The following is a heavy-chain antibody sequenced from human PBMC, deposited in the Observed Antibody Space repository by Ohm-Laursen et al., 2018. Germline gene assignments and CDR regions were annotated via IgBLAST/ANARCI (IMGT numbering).Heavy chain of an antibody. V-gene: IGHV1-24*01. D-gene: IGHD6-25*01. CDR2: FDPEDGEA. CDR1: GYTLTELS. CDR3: ATSGEGPPRPQGMDV. J-gene: IGHJ6*02. Sequence: SSVKVSCKVSGYTLTELSMHWVRQTPGKGLEWMGGFDPEDGEAIYAQKFQGRVTMTEDTSTDTAYMELSSLRSEDTAVFYCATSGEGPPRPQGMDVWGQGTTVTVSS.